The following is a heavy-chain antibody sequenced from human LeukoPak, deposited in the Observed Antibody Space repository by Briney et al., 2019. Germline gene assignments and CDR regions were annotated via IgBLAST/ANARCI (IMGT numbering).Heavy chain of an antibody. CDR3: ARVEGGSGWYYFDY. Sequence: SETLSLTCTVSGGSISSYYWSWIRQPAGKGLEWIGYIYYSGSTNYNPSLKSRVTISVDTSKNHFSLKLSSVTAADTAVYYCARVEGGSGWYYFDYWGQGTLVTVSS. V-gene: IGHV4-59*01. CDR1: GGSISSYY. J-gene: IGHJ4*02. D-gene: IGHD6-19*01. CDR2: IYYSGST.